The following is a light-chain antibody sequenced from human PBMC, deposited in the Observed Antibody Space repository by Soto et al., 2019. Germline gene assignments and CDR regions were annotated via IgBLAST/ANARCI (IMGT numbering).Light chain of an antibody. CDR1: QSVSSNS. Sequence: DIVLTQSPGPLSLSPGERATLSCRSSQSVSSNSLAWYHQKPGQPPRLLMYGASSRATGIPDRFSGSGSGTDCTLTISRLEPEDVAMYYCQQYGSSLITLGQGTRLEIK. V-gene: IGKV3-20*01. CDR3: QQYGSSLIT. J-gene: IGKJ5*01. CDR2: GAS.